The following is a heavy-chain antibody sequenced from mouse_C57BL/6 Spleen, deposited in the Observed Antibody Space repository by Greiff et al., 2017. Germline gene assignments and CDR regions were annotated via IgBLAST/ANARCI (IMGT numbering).Heavy chain of an antibody. V-gene: IGHV8-8*01. CDR3: ARSVVITTVVPPYYLDG. J-gene: IGHJ2*01. CDR2: IWWDDDK. D-gene: IGHD1-1*01. Sequence: QVTLQVSGPGISQPSQTLSLTCSSSGFSLSTFGMGVGWIRQPSGKGLEWLAPIWWDDDKYNNPALKSRLTISNDTSKNQVFLKIDIVDTADTTTYYVARSVVITTVVPPYYLDGWGQGTTLTVAS. CDR1: GFSLSTFGMG.